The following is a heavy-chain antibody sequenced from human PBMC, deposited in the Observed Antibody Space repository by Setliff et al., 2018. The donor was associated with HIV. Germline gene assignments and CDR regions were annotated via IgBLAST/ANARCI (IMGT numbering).Heavy chain of an antibody. CDR2: INYSGST. J-gene: IGHJ6*02. V-gene: IGHV4-34*01. CDR3: ARRGDFFYYAMDV. CDR1: VGSLRSYY. Sequence: SETLSLTCGVYVGSLRSYYWSWIRQSPGKGLEWIGEINYSGSTNYNPSLKSRVTISIDTSKNQFSLKLSSVTAADTAVYYCARRGDFFYYAMDVWGQGTTVTVSS.